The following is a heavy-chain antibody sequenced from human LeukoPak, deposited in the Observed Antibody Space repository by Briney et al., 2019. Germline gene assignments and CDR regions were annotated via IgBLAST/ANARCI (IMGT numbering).Heavy chain of an antibody. CDR3: ARERGPYYFDS. Sequence: PGGSLRLSCAASRFTFSSCAMSWVRQAPGKGLEWVAGIWYDGSETYYADTVKGRFTISRDNSKNTLCLQMTGLRAEDTAVYYCARERGPYYFDSWGQGTLVTVSS. V-gene: IGHV3-33*08. J-gene: IGHJ4*02. CDR2: IWYDGSET. CDR1: RFTFSSCA.